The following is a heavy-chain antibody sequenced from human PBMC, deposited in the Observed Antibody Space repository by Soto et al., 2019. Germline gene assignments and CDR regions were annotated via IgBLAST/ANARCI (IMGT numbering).Heavy chain of an antibody. J-gene: IGHJ5*02. CDR1: GFPFSDSY. CDR3: ARGQQLVANWLDP. Sequence: GGSLRLSCAASGFPFSDSYMAWIRQAPGKGLEEIATISSTGSTPYYADSVKGRFTISRDNAQNSLYLEMNNLRAEDAAVYYCARGQQLVANWLDPWGQGILVTVSS. CDR2: ISSTGSTP. D-gene: IGHD6-6*01. V-gene: IGHV3-11*01.